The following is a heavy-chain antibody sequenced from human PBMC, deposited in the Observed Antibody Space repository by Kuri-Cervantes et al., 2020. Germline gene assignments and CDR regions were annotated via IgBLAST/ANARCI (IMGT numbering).Heavy chain of an antibody. CDR1: GFTFSSYA. Sequence: GGSLRLSCAASGFTFSSYAMSWVRQAPGKGLEWVSEISGSGGDTNYADSVKGRFTISRDNSKKTVSLQINSLRAEDTAVYYCARETRFPYYYMDVWGKGTTVTVSS. V-gene: IGHV3-23*01. CDR3: ARETRFPYYYMDV. J-gene: IGHJ6*03. CDR2: ISGSGGDT.